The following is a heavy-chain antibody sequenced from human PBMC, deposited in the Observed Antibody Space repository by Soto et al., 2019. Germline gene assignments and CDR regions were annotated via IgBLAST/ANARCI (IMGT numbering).Heavy chain of an antibody. D-gene: IGHD3-10*01. Sequence: EVQLVESGGGLVQPGGSLRLSCVASGFTFSNYWMTWVRQAPGKGLEWVANIKEDGGERNYVDSLKGRFTISRDNAKNSLYLQMNSLRAEDTAVYYCARAGSENDNWGQGTLVTVSS. V-gene: IGHV3-7*05. J-gene: IGHJ4*01. CDR3: ARAGSENDN. CDR1: GFTFSNYW. CDR2: IKEDGGER.